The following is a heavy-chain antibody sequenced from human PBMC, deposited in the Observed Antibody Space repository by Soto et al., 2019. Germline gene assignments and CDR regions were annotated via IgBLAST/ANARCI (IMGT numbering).Heavy chain of an antibody. CDR2: IYPGDSDT. CDR1: RYSFTNYG. V-gene: IGHV5-51*01. D-gene: IGHD1-26*01. CDR3: ARPFRGSSYDALDI. Sequence: PGEAMQISCKGSRYSFTNYGAGWVRQMRGKSLEWMGIIYPGDSDTRYSPSFQGQVTISADKYISNAYLQLSSLKASDTAMYYCARPFRGSSYDALDIWSPAPMVT. J-gene: IGHJ3*02.